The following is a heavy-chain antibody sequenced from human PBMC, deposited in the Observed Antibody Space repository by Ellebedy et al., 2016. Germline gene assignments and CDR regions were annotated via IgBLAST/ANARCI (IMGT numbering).Heavy chain of an antibody. J-gene: IGHJ6*02. D-gene: IGHD3-10*02. Sequence: GESLKISCAASGFTFSSYWMSWVRQAPGKGLEWVANIKQDGSEKYYVDSVKGRFTISRDNAKNSLYLQMNSLRAEDTAVYYCARDSILITGFGELLSGMDVWGQGTTVTVSS. V-gene: IGHV3-7*01. CDR2: IKQDGSEK. CDR1: GFTFSSYW. CDR3: ARDSILITGFGELLSGMDV.